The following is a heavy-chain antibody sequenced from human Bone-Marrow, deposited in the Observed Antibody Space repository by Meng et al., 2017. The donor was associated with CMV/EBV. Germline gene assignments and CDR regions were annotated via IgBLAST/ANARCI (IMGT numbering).Heavy chain of an antibody. CDR1: GYTFTTYD. CDR3: ARGRYCSSTSCYYYYGMDV. V-gene: IGHV1-8*01. D-gene: IGHD2-2*01. J-gene: IGHJ6*02. Sequence: ASVKVSCKASGYTFTTYDINWVRQATGQGPEWMGWMNPNSGNTGYAQKFQGRVTMTRNTSISTAYMELSSLRSEDTAVYYCARGRYCSSTSCYYYYGMDVWGQGTTVTVSS. CDR2: MNPNSGNT.